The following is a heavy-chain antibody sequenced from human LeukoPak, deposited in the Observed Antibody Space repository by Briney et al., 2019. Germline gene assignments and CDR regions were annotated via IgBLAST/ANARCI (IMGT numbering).Heavy chain of an antibody. D-gene: IGHD2-2*01. J-gene: IGHJ5*02. V-gene: IGHV3-21*01. CDR1: GFTFSSYS. Sequence: PGGSLRLSCAASGFTFSSYSMNWVRQAPGKGLEWVSSISSSSSYIYYADSVKGRFTISRDNAKNSLYLQMNSLRAEDTAVYYCARDTVPADMEYWFDPWGQGTLVTVSS. CDR3: ARDTVPADMEYWFDP. CDR2: ISSSSSYI.